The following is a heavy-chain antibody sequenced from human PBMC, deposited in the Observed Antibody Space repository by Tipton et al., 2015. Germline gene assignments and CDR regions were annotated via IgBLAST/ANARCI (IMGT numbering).Heavy chain of an antibody. V-gene: IGHV3-53*01. CDR2: IFSGDNT. CDR3: ARGWEGAYDV. CDR1: DFSVGGSY. J-gene: IGHJ3*01. D-gene: IGHD1-26*01. Sequence: SLRLSCVASDFSVGGSYMTWVRQAPGQGLEWVSLIFSGDNTYADFVKGRFSMSRDNSKNTLYLQMYRLRVEDTAVYYCARGWEGAYDVWGQGTMVTVSS.